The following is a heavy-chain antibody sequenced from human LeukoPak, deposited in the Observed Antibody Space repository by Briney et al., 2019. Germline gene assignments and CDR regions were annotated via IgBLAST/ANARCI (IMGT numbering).Heavy chain of an antibody. CDR2: IYYSGST. V-gene: IGHV4-59*01. CDR3: ARETSQKGAHYMDV. J-gene: IGHJ6*03. D-gene: IGHD3-16*01. Sequence: SETLSLTCTVSRGSISSYYWSWMRQPPGKGLEWIGYIYYSGSTNYNPSLKSRVTISVDTSKNQFSLKLSSVTAADTAVYYCARETSQKGAHYMDVWGKGTTVTISS. CDR1: RGSISSYY.